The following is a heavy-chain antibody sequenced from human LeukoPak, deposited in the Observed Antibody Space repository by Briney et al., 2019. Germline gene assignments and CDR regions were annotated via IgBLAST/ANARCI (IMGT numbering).Heavy chain of an antibody. CDR3: ATDRGWRTSGYYLYYFEY. V-gene: IGHV3-21*01. CDR2: ISNTGGYI. Sequence: GGSLRLSCAASGFTFTSYGMNWVRQAPGKGLEWVSSISNTGGYIYYADSVKGRFTISRDNAKNSLYLQLNSLRAEDTAVYYCATDRGWRTSGYYLYYFEYWGQGTLVTFSS. D-gene: IGHD3-3*01. CDR1: GFTFTSYG. J-gene: IGHJ4*02.